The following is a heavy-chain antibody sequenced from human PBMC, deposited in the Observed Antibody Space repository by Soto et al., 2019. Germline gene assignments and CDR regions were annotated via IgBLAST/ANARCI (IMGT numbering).Heavy chain of an antibody. J-gene: IGHJ6*02. CDR1: GFTFSSYA. D-gene: IGHD3-9*01. CDR2: ISYDGSNK. CDR3: ARDRRLRYFDWFRDYYYYYGMHV. Sequence: PGGSLRLSCAASGFTFSSYAMHWVRQAPGKGLEWVAVISYDGSNKYYADSVKGRFTISRDNSKNTLYLQMNSLRAEDTAVYYCARDRRLRYFDWFRDYYYYYGMHVWGQGTTVTVSS. V-gene: IGHV3-30-3*01.